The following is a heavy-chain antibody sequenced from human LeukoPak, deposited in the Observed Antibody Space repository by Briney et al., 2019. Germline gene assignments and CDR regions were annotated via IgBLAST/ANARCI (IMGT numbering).Heavy chain of an antibody. CDR2: IRYDGSNK. CDR3: VRQARGQQLGGSERRGAFDI. Sequence: GGSLRLSCAASGFTFSSYGMHWVRQAPGKGLEWVAFIRYDGSNKYYADSVKGRFTISRDNSKNTLYLQMNSLRAEDTAVYYCVRQARGQQLGGSERRGAFDIWGQGTMVTVSS. V-gene: IGHV3-30*02. CDR1: GFTFSSYG. J-gene: IGHJ3*02. D-gene: IGHD6-13*01.